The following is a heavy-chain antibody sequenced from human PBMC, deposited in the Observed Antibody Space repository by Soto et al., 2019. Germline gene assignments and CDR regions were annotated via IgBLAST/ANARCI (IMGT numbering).Heavy chain of an antibody. V-gene: IGHV4-34*01. J-gene: IGHJ4*02. CDR1: GGSFSGYY. CDR3: ARTPRGGSSSWLNY. D-gene: IGHD6-13*01. CDR2: INHSGST. Sequence: QVQLQQWGAGLLKPSETLSLTCAVYGGSFSGYYWSWIRQPPGKGLEWIGEINHSGSTNYNPALKSRGTISVDTSKNQFSLKLSSVTAADTAVYYCARTPRGGSSSWLNYWGQGTLVTVSS.